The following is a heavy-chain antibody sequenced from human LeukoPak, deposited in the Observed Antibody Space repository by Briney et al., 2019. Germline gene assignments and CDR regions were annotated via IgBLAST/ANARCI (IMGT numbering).Heavy chain of an antibody. CDR1: GLTFSSYS. CDR3: AKDLRVGWFDP. CDR2: ISYDGSNK. Sequence: GGSLRLSCEASGLTFSSYSMHWVRQAPGKGLEWVAVISYDGSNKYYADSVKGRFTISRDNSKNTLYLQMNSLRAEDTAVYYCAKDLRVGWFDPWGQGTLVTVSS. D-gene: IGHD3-10*01. J-gene: IGHJ5*02. V-gene: IGHV3-30*18.